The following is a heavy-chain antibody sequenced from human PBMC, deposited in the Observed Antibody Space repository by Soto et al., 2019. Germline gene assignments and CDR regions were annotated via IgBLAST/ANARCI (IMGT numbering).Heavy chain of an antibody. CDR3: ARDRQDITFFAWFPGGMDV. D-gene: IGHD3-9*01. CDR2: IYTSGST. J-gene: IGHJ6*02. Sequence: LTCTVSGGSISSYYWSWIRQPAGKGLEWIGRIYTSGSTNYNPSLKSRVTMSVDTSKNQFSLKLSSVTAADTAVYYCARDRQDITFFAWFPGGMDVWGQGTTVTVSS. CDR1: GGSISSYY. V-gene: IGHV4-4*07.